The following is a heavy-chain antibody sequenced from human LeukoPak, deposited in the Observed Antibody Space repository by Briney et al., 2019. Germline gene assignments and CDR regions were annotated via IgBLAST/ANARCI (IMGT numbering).Heavy chain of an antibody. V-gene: IGHV3-33*01. D-gene: IGHD6-19*01. CDR3: ATVRRGSSGWYADI. J-gene: IGHJ6*02. CDR2: IWFDGSDK. CDR1: GFTFRNYG. Sequence: GGSPRLSCATSGFTFRNYGMQWVRQAPGKGLEWVAVIWFDGSDKKYTDSVKGRFTISRDNSKSTLYLQMNSLRAEDTAVYYCATVRRGSSGWYADIWGQGTTVTVSS.